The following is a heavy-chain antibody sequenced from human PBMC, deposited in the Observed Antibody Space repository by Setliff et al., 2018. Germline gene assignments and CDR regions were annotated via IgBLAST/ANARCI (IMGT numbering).Heavy chain of an antibody. D-gene: IGHD3-22*01. Sequence: SVKVSCKASGGTFSSYAISWVRQAPGQGLEWMGGIIPIFGTANYAQRFQGRVTMTTDTSTSTAYMELSSLRSEDTAVYYCARGNPGGKWLLYYYYYYMDVWGKGTTVTVSS. CDR3: ARGNPGGKWLLYYYYYYMDV. V-gene: IGHV1-69*05. J-gene: IGHJ6*03. CDR1: GGTFSSYA. CDR2: IIPIFGTA.